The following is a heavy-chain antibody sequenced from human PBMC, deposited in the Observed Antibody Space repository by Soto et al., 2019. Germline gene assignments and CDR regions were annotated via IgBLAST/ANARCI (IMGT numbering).Heavy chain of an antibody. J-gene: IGHJ4*02. CDR2: INAGNGHT. CDR3: ARDADSMPYYFDT. V-gene: IGHV1-3*01. Sequence: ASVKVSCKACGYNFISYTIHWVRQAPGQRFEWMGWINAGNGHTRYPQKFQGRVTITADTSASTAYMELTSLTSEDSAVYYCARDADSMPYYFDTWGQGTLVTVSS. CDR1: GYNFISYT. D-gene: IGHD3-3*02.